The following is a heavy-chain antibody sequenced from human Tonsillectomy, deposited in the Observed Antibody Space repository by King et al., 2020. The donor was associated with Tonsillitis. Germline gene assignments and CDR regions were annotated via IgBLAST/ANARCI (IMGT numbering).Heavy chain of an antibody. D-gene: IGHD2/OR15-2a*01. CDR1: GFTFSSDW. CDR2: IKQDGREK. Sequence: VQLVESGGGLVQPGGSLRLSCAASGFTFSSDWMSWFRQAPGKGLEWVANIKQDGREKSIVESVKGRFTISRDNAKNSLYLQMNSLRTEDTAVYYCARDGSTRAEYFQHWGQGTLVTVSS. CDR3: ARDGSTRAEYFQH. J-gene: IGHJ1*01. V-gene: IGHV3-7*03.